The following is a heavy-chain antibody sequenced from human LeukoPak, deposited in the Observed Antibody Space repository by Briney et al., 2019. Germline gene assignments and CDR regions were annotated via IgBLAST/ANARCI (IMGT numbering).Heavy chain of an antibody. CDR3: ARGRWLALDY. V-gene: IGHV4-34*01. Sequence: SETLSLTCAVYGGSFSGYYWSWIRQPPGKGLEWIGEINHSGSTNYNPSLKSRVTISVDTSKNQFSLKLSSVTAADTAVNYCARGRWLALDYWGQGTLVTVSS. D-gene: IGHD6-19*01. CDR1: GGSFSGYY. J-gene: IGHJ4*02. CDR2: INHSGST.